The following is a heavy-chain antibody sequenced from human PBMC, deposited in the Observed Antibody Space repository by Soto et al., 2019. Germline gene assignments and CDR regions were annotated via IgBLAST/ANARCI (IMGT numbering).Heavy chain of an antibody. V-gene: IGHV3-9*01. J-gene: IGHJ4*02. D-gene: IGHD6-19*01. CDR3: AKDIVPYSSGWYYFDY. CDR2: ISWNSGSI. Sequence: DVQLVESGGGLVQPGRSLRLSCAASGFTFDDYAMHWVRQAPGKGLEWVSGISWNSGSIGYADSVKGRFTISRDNAKNSLYLQMNSLRAEDTALYYCAKDIVPYSSGWYYFDYWGQGTLVTVSS. CDR1: GFTFDDYA.